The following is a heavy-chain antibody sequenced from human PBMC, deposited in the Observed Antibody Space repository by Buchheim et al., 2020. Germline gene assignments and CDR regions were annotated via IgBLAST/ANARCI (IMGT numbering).Heavy chain of an antibody. Sequence: EVQLVESGGGLVQPGGSLRLSCATSGFMFSSYEMNWVRQTPGKGLEWISYISESGSTVYYADSVKGRFTISRDNARNSLHLQLNSLRAEDTAVYHCARDGRYCRSGGCYSDYWGQGTL. V-gene: IGHV3-48*03. CDR2: ISESGSTV. CDR3: ARDGRYCRSGGCYSDY. J-gene: IGHJ4*02. D-gene: IGHD2-15*01. CDR1: GFMFSSYE.